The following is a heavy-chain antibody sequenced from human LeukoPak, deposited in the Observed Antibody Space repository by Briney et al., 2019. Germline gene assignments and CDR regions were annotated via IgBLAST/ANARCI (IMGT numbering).Heavy chain of an antibody. J-gene: IGHJ3*02. CDR3: ARVAYCGGDCYLDAFDI. CDR2: TSSSSSYI. D-gene: IGHD2-21*02. Sequence: GGSLRLSCAASGFTFSSYSMNWVRQTPGKGLEWVSSTSSSSSYIYYADSVKGRFTISRDNAKNSLYLQMNSLRAEDTAVYYCARVAYCGGDCYLDAFDIWGQGTMVTVSS. V-gene: IGHV3-21*01. CDR1: GFTFSSYS.